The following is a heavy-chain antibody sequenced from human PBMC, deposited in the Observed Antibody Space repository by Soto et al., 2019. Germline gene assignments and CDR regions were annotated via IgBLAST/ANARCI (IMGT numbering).Heavy chain of an antibody. J-gene: IGHJ5*02. CDR1: GGSIRSGGYY. D-gene: IGHD2-2*01. CDR3: ARVFLGYCSSTSCYWNLFDP. CDR2: IYYSGRT. Sequence: TLQTLSLTCTVSGGSIRSGGYYWNWKRQHPGKGLDSIVYIYYSGRTYSNPSLMSRVTISVDTSKNQFSLKLSSVTAADTAVYFCARVFLGYCSSTSCYWNLFDPWGQGTLVTVSS. V-gene: IGHV4-31*03.